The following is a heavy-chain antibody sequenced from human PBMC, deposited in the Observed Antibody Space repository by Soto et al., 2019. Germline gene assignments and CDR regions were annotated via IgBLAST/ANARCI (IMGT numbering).Heavy chain of an antibody. Sequence: QVQLVESGGGVVQPGRSLRLSCAASGFTFSSYGMHWVRQAPGKGLEWVAVISYDGSNKYYSDSVKGRYTISRDNSKKRLYLQVKSLRAEDTAVYYCAKEGGEAGNLDYWGQGTLVTVST. D-gene: IGHD3-16*01. CDR3: AKEGGEAGNLDY. J-gene: IGHJ4*02. CDR2: ISYDGSNK. CDR1: GFTFSSYG. V-gene: IGHV3-30*18.